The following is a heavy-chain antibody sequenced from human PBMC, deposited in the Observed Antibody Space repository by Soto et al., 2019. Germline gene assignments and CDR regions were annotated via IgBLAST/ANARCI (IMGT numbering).Heavy chain of an antibody. J-gene: IGHJ2*01. CDR3: AREGVMTGRYFDL. CDR1: GFTFSSYA. Sequence: QVQLVESGGGVVKPGRSLRLSCAASGFTFSSYAMHWVGQAPGKGLEWVAVISYDGSNKYYADSVKGRFTISRDNSKNTLYLQMNSLRAEDTAVYYCAREGVMTGRYFDLWGRGTLVTVSS. CDR2: ISYDGSNK. D-gene: IGHD2-21*02. V-gene: IGHV3-30-3*01.